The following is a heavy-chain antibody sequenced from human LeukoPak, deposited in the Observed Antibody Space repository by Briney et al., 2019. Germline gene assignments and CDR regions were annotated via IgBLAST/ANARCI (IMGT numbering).Heavy chain of an antibody. CDR2: MNPNSGNT. CDR3: ARGDFIAVAGTDYYYGMDV. V-gene: IGHV1-8*01. Sequence: ASVKVSCKASGYTFTSYDINWVRQATGQGLEWMGWMNPNSGNTGYAQKFQGRVTMTRNNSIGTAYMELSSLRSEDTAVYYCARGDFIAVAGTDYYYGMDVWGQGTTVTVSS. D-gene: IGHD6-19*01. CDR1: GYTFTSYD. J-gene: IGHJ6*02.